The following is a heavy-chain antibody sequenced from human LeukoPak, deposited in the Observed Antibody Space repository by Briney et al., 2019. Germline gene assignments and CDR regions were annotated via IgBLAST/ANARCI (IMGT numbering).Heavy chain of an antibody. V-gene: IGHV1-46*01. D-gene: IGHD3-22*01. CDR2: INPIGGNT. CDR1: GYTFTSYY. CDR3: ARDGYDSSGYYPLGAFDI. J-gene: IGHJ3*02. Sequence: ASVKVSCTASGYTFTSYYMHWVRQAPGQGLEWMGIINPIGGNTNYAQKFQGRVTMTRDTSISTAYMELSRLRSDDTAVYYCARDGYDSSGYYPLGAFDIWGQGTMVTVSS.